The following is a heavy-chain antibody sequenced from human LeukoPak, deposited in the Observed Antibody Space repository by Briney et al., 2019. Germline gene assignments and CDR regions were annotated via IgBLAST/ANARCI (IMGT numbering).Heavy chain of an antibody. Sequence: SETLSLTCTVSGGSISSGDYYWSWIRQPPGKGLEWIGYIYYSGSTYYNPSLKSRVTISVDTSKNQFSLKLSSVTPEDTAVYFCVRLVGGDIDYWGQGTLVTVSS. V-gene: IGHV4-30-4*01. CDR3: VRLVGGDIDY. CDR1: GGSISSGDYY. J-gene: IGHJ4*02. D-gene: IGHD5-12*01. CDR2: IYYSGST.